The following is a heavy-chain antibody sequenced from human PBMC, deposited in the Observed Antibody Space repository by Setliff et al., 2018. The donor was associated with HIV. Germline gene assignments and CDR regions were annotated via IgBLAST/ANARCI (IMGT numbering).Heavy chain of an antibody. CDR1: VTTFTSQW. D-gene: IGHD3-3*01. V-gene: IGHV5-51*01. CDR3: ASSSGARFYDY. CDR2: IYPGDSDT. J-gene: IGHJ4*02. Sequence: KFCSKYSVTTFTSQWIGWVRQMPGKGLAWMGIIYPGDSDTRYSPSFQGQIIIAADKSISTAYLQWSSLKASDTTIYYCASSSGARFYDYWGQGTLVTVSS.